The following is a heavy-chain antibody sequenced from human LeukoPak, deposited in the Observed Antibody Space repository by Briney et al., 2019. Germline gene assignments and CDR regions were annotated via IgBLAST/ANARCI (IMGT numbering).Heavy chain of an antibody. V-gene: IGHV3-23*01. Sequence: GGSLRLSCAASGFTFRTYAMSWVRQAPGKGLEWVSWFSDSGDGTYYAESVKGRFTISRDNSKNTVFLQMNSLRADDTAKYYCSKDKAPCSWHTPSDFWGQGTLVTVSS. CDR1: GFTFRTYA. J-gene: IGHJ4*02. D-gene: IGHD6-13*01. CDR2: FSDSGDGT. CDR3: SKDKAPCSWHTPSDF.